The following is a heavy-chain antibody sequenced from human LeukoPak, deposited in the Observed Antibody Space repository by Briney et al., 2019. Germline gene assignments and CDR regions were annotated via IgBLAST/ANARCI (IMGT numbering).Heavy chain of an antibody. V-gene: IGHV3-48*03. CDR3: ARDFIVVVPAAIGYYYYMDV. CDR2: ISSSGSTI. Sequence: GGSLRLSCAASGFTFSSYEMNWVRQAPGKGLEWVSYISSSGSTIYYADSVKGRFTISRDNAKNSLYLQMNSLRAEDTAVYYCARDFIVVVPAAIGYYYYMDVWGKGTTVTVSS. CDR1: GFTFSSYE. D-gene: IGHD2-2*01. J-gene: IGHJ6*03.